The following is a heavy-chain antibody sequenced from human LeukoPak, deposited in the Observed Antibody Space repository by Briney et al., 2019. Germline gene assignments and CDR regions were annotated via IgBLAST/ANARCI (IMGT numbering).Heavy chain of an antibody. CDR1: GYTFTSYY. V-gene: IGHV1-46*01. CDR3: ARDGETGSGSPLGYGMDV. D-gene: IGHD3-10*01. CDR2: INPSGGST. J-gene: IGHJ6*02. Sequence: ASVKVSCKASGYTFTSYYMHWVRQAPGQGLEWMGIINPSGGSTSYAQKFQGRVTMTRDTSTSTDYMELSSLRSEDTAVYYCARDGETGSGSPLGYGMDVWGQGTTVTVSS.